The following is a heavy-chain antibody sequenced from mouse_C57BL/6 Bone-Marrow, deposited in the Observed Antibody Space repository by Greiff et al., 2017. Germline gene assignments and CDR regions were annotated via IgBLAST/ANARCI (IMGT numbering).Heavy chain of an antibody. Sequence: QVQLQQSGAELARPGASVKMSCKASGYTFTSYTMHWVKQRPGQGLEWIGYINPRSGYTKYNQKFKDKATLTADKSSSTAYMQLSGLTSEDSAVYHWARPRLLCYWGQGTLGTGSA. CDR3: ARPRLLCY. V-gene: IGHV1-4*01. D-gene: IGHD6-1*01. CDR1: GYTFTSYT. J-gene: IGHJ3*01. CDR2: INPRSGYT.